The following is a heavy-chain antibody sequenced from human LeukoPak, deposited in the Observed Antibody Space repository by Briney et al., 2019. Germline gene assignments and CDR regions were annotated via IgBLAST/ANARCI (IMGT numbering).Heavy chain of an antibody. Sequence: GGSLRLSCAASGFTFSSYAMSWVRQAPGKGLEWVSVIYSGGSTYYADSVKGRFTISRDNSKNTLYLQMNSLRAEDTAVYYCARVRHGGAFDIWGQGTMVTVSS. J-gene: IGHJ3*02. V-gene: IGHV3-53*01. CDR2: IYSGGST. CDR1: GFTFSSYA. D-gene: IGHD3-10*01. CDR3: ARVRHGGAFDI.